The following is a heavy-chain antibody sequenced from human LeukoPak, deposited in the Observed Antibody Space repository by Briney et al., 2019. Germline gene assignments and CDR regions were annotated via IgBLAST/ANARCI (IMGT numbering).Heavy chain of an antibody. J-gene: IGHJ4*02. D-gene: IGHD6-13*01. CDR1: GFTVSSTY. V-gene: IGHV3-66*01. CDR3: ATGIAAAGSPYDY. Sequence: GGSLRLSRAASGFTVSSTYMTWVRQTPGQGLEWVSVIYSGGTTYYADSVKGRFTISRDNSKNTLYLQMNSLTAEDTGVYYCATGIAAAGSPYDYWGQGTLVTVSS. CDR2: IYSGGTT.